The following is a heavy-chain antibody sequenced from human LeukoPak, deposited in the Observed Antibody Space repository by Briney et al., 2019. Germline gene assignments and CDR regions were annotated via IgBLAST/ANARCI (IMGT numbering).Heavy chain of an antibody. CDR3: ARDNGGPDDY. CDR1: EFTISRYW. CDR2: IKQDGSEK. Sequence: HPGGSLRLSCVASEFTISRYWMSWVRQAAGKGLEWVANIKQDGSEKYYVDSVKGRFTISRDNAKNSLYLQMNSLRVDDTAVYYCARDNGGPDDYWGQGTLVTVSS. V-gene: IGHV3-7*01. J-gene: IGHJ4*02. D-gene: IGHD3-16*01.